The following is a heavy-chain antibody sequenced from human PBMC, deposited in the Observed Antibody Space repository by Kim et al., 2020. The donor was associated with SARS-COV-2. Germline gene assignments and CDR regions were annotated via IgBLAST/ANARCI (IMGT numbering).Heavy chain of an antibody. CDR2: ISAYNGNT. Sequence: ASVKVSCKASGYTFTSYGISWVRQAPGQGLEWMGWISAYNGNTNYAQKLQGRVTMTTDTSTSTAYMELRSLRSDDTAVYYCARAQSPCSGGSCYFRRGYEFDYWGQGTLVTVSS. J-gene: IGHJ4*02. CDR1: GYTFTSYG. V-gene: IGHV1-18*04. CDR3: ARAQSPCSGGSCYFRRGYEFDY. D-gene: IGHD2-15*01.